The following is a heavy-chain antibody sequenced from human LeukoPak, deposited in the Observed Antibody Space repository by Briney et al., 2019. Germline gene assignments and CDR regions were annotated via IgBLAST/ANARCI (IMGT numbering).Heavy chain of an antibody. Sequence: PGGSLRLSCAASGFTFSSYAMHWVRQAPGKGLEWMAVISYDGSNKYYADSVKGRFTIPRDNSKNTLYLQMNSLRAEDTAVYYCARPYYYGSGSYYNDYYYYYGMDVWGQGTTVTVSS. V-gene: IGHV3-30*04. CDR2: ISYDGSNK. J-gene: IGHJ6*02. CDR1: GFTFSSYA. CDR3: ARPYYYGSGSYYNDYYYYYGMDV. D-gene: IGHD3-10*01.